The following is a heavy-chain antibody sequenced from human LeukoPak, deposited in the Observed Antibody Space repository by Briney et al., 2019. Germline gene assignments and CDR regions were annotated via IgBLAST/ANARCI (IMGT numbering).Heavy chain of an antibody. V-gene: IGHV1-69*05. CDR3: AIASRGNDILTSHDY. CDR2: IIPIFGTA. CDR1: GGTFSSYA. J-gene: IGHJ4*02. D-gene: IGHD3-9*01. Sequence: SVKVSCKASGGTFSSYAISWVRQAPGQGLEWMGGIIPIFGTANYAQKFQGRVTITTDESTSTAYMELSSLRSEDTAVYYCAIASRGNDILTSHDYWGQGTLVTVSS.